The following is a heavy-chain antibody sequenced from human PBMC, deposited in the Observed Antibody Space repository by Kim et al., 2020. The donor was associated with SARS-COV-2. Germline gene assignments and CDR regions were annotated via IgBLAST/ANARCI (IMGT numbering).Heavy chain of an antibody. J-gene: IGHJ5*02. D-gene: IGHD2-2*01. CDR2: ISSSSSTI. CDR1: GFTFSSYS. Sequence: GGSLRLSCAASGFTFSSYSMNWVRQAPGKGLEWVSYISSSSSTIYYADSVKGRFTISRDNAKNSLYLQMNSLRAEDTAVYYCAETPQDCSSTSCYPPWFDPWGQGTLVTVSS. V-gene: IGHV3-48*04. CDR3: AETPQDCSSTSCYPPWFDP.